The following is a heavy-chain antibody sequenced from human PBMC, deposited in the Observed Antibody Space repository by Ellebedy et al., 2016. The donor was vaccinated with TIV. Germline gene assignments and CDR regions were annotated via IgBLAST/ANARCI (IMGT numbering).Heavy chain of an antibody. CDR1: GYSFTSYW. J-gene: IGHJ5*02. CDR3: ARHGVRATIAWFDP. V-gene: IGHV5-51*01. D-gene: IGHD3-10*01. CDR2: MYPGDSAT. Sequence: KVSCKGSGYSFTSYWIGWVRQMPGKGLEWMGMMYPGDSATRYSPSLQGQVTISADKSSSTAYLQWSSLKASDTAMYYCARHGVRATIAWFDPWGQGTLVTVSS.